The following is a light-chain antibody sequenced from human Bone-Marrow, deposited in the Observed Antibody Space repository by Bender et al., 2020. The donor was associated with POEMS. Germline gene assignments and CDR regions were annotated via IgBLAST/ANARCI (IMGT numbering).Light chain of an antibody. CDR1: NSDIGGYNH. CDR3: SSYTSTNTLV. J-gene: IGLJ1*01. CDR2: DVT. Sequence: QSALTQPASVSGSPGQSITISCTGTNSDIGGYNHVSWYQQHPGKAPKLIIYDVTKRPSGVSNRLSASKSGNTASLTISGLQADDEADYYCSSYTSTNTLVFGTGTKVTVL. V-gene: IGLV2-14*01.